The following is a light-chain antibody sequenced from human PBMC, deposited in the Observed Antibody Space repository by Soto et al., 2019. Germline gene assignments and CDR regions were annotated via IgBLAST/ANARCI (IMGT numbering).Light chain of an antibody. J-gene: IGKJ5*01. CDR2: GAS. CDR3: QQYGGSPIT. V-gene: IGKV3-20*01. CDR1: HSVTTR. Sequence: EIMLTQSPGTRSLSRGERVTLSCRASHSVTTRLAWYQHKPGQAPTLLMSGASNRASGVPVRFSGSGSGTDFILTITRLEPEDFALYYCQQYGGSPITFGLGTRLEI.